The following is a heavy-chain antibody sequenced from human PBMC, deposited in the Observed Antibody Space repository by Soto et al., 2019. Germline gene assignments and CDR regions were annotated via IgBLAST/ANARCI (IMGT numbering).Heavy chain of an antibody. Sequence: QVQIQESGPGLVKPSGTLSLACSVSSVSVSGSYWCAWVRQPPGKGLEWIGEIDHSGHTNYNPSLKSRVTMSLDNSQNQFALNLRSVTAAYTAVYYCARSNWNYVRTLDYWGQGTQVIVSS. CDR3: ARSNWNYVRTLDY. CDR1: SVSVSGSYW. CDR2: IDHSGHT. V-gene: IGHV4-4*02. D-gene: IGHD1-7*01. J-gene: IGHJ4*02.